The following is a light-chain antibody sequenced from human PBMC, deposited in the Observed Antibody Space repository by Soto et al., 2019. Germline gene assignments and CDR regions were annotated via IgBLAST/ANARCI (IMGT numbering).Light chain of an antibody. V-gene: IGKV3-20*01. CDR2: GAA. CDR1: QRLSSNY. Sequence: EMVLTQSPCTLSLSTGERATLDCRASQRLSSNYLAWYQLKPGQAPRLLIYGAANRATGITDRFRGSGSGTDFTLTIARLEPEAFAVYYFQQCGGSLYTFGQGTQREIK. J-gene: IGKJ2*01. CDR3: QQCGGSLYT.